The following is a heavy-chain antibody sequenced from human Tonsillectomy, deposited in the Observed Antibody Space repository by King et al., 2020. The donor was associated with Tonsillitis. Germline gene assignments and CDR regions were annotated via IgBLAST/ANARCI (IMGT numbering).Heavy chain of an antibody. V-gene: IGHV3-21*01. Sequence: VQLVQSGGGLVKPGGSLRLSCAASGFTFSSYSLHWVRQAPGKGLEWVSSITSSSNYIYYADSMEGRCTISRDNAKNSLYLQMNNLRAEDTAMYYCARGWGVRGVGAYDIWGQGTMVTVSS. CDR2: ITSSSNYI. CDR3: ARGWGVRGVGAYDI. CDR1: GFTFSSYS. D-gene: IGHD3-10*01. J-gene: IGHJ3*02.